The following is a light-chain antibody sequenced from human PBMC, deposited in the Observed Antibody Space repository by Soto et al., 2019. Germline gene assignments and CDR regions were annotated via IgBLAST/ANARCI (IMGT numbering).Light chain of an antibody. J-gene: IGKJ5*01. CDR3: QQYGSSPPIT. CDR1: QSVSSSY. CDR2: GAS. V-gene: IGKV3-20*01. Sequence: EIVLTQSPGTLSLARGERATLSCRASQSVSSSYLAWYQQKPGQAPRLLIYGASSRATGIPDRFSGSGPGTDFTLTISRLEPEDFAVYYCQQYGSSPPITFGQGTRLEIK.